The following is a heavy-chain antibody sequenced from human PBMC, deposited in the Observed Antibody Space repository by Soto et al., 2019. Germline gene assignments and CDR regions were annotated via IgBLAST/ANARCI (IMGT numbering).Heavy chain of an antibody. J-gene: IGHJ4*02. CDR3: TKHYCTNGVCYMDS. Sequence: EVQLLESGGGLVQPGGSLRLSCAASGFTFSTYVMSWDRQAPSKGLEWVSDISGSGDSTNYADSVKGRFTISRDNSKNTLYLQMNSLRAEDTAVYYCTKHYCTNGVCYMDSWGQGTLVTVSS. CDR2: ISGSGDST. V-gene: IGHV3-23*01. D-gene: IGHD2-8*01. CDR1: GFTFSTYV.